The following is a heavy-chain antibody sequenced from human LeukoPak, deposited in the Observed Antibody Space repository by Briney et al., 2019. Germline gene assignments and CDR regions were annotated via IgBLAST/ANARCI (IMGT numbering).Heavy chain of an antibody. CDR1: GFTFSSYA. D-gene: IGHD2-2*01. CDR2: ISWNSGSI. Sequence: GGSLRLSCAASGFTFSSYAMSWVRQAPGKGLEWVSGISWNSGSIGYADSVKGRFTISRDNAKNSLYLQMNSLRAEDTALYYCAKVSAASDAFDIWGQGTMVTVSS. J-gene: IGHJ3*02. V-gene: IGHV3-9*01. CDR3: AKVSAASDAFDI.